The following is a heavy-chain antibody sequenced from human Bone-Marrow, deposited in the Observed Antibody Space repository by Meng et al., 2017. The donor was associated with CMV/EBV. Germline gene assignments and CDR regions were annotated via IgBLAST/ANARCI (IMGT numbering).Heavy chain of an antibody. CDR3: ARRRWDNKRSPFDY. Sequence: KGSGYSFSTYWIDWVRQMPGEGLEWMGSVYGGDSDTRYNPSFQGQVSLSADKSINTAYLQWSSLKASDTAMYYCARRRWDNKRSPFDYWGQGSLVTVSS. CDR1: GYSFSTYW. V-gene: IGHV5-51*01. J-gene: IGHJ4*02. D-gene: IGHD4-23*01. CDR2: VYGGDSDT.